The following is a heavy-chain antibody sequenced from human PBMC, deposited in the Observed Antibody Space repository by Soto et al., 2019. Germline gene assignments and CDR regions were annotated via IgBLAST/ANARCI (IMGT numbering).Heavy chain of an antibody. CDR2: INWNGNYI. CDR1: AFTIGDFA. D-gene: IGHD2-15*01. CDR3: ARAPTGGTWPVYFDW. J-gene: IGHJ4*02. Sequence: VQLVESGGGLVQPGRSLRLSCTASAFTIGDFAMHGVRQVPGKGLEWVSGINWNGNYIGYADSVKGRFTVSRDNAKNSLYLQMNSLRPEDTALYFCARAPTGGTWPVYFDWWGRGTLVTVSS. V-gene: IGHV3-9*01.